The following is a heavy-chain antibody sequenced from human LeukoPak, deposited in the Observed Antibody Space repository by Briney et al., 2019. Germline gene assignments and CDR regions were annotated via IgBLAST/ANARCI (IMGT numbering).Heavy chain of an antibody. CDR1: GGSISSNTYY. V-gene: IGHV4-39*01. D-gene: IGHD3-22*01. CDR3: ARTYYFDSSGRIGAFDY. CDR2: LYDGGST. Sequence: SETLSLTCTVFGGSISSNTYYWGWIRQAPWKGLEWIGNLYDGGSTYYNPSLKSRVTISVDTSKNQFSLKLSSVTAADTAVYYCARTYYFDSSGRIGAFDYWGQGTLVTVSS. J-gene: IGHJ4*02.